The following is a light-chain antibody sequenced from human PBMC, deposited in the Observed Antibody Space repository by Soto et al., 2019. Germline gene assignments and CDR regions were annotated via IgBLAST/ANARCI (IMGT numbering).Light chain of an antibody. J-gene: IGKJ1*01. Sequence: AVLLTQSPSSFSASTGDRATITCRASQDIHNYLAWYQQVPGKAPKLLLYAASILQTGGPSRFSGSGSGTDFTLTIDGLQAEDFATYFCQPYYNYPWTFGQGTTVE. CDR2: AAS. CDR3: QPYYNYPWT. V-gene: IGKV1-8*01. CDR1: QDIHNY.